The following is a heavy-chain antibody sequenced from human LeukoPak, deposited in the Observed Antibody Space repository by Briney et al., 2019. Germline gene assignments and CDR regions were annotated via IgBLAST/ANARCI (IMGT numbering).Heavy chain of an antibody. Sequence: GGSLRLSCAASGLIFRSYGMHWVRQAPGKGLEWVALISYDGSNKYYADSVKGRFTISRDNSKNTLYLQMNSLRAEDTAVYYCASLHCSSTSCFRPAARYYYYYGMDVWGKGTTVTVSS. V-gene: IGHV3-30*03. D-gene: IGHD2-2*01. CDR2: ISYDGSNK. CDR3: ASLHCSSTSCFRPAARYYYYYGMDV. CDR1: GLIFRSYG. J-gene: IGHJ6*04.